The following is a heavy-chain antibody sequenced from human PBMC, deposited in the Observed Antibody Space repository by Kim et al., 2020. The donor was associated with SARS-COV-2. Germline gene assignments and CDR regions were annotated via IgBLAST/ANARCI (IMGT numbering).Heavy chain of an antibody. Sequence: GGSLRLSCAASGFTFSGYWMRWVRQTPEKGLLWVSRINSDGTTIHYADSVRGRFTISRANAKNTLYLEMNGLRAEDLAVYYCAKGSGYFGFYYWGQGVLV. V-gene: IGHV3-74*01. CDR3: AKGSGYFGFYY. CDR1: GFTFSGYW. CDR2: INSDGTTI. D-gene: IGHD3-22*01. J-gene: IGHJ4*02.